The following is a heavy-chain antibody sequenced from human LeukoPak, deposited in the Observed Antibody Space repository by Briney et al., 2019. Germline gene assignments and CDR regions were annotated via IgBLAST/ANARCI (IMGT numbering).Heavy chain of an antibody. J-gene: IGHJ4*02. V-gene: IGHV3-23*01. CDR1: GFTFSDYY. D-gene: IGHD3-9*01. CDR3: AKSGPLTGTVMRGFDS. CDR2: IRGSGGDT. Sequence: GGSLRLSCAASGFTFSDYYMSWIRQAPGKGLEWVSAIRGSGGDTFYADSVKGRFTISRDNSKNTLYLQMSSLRAEDTAVYYCAKSGPLTGTVMRGFDSWGQGALVTVSS.